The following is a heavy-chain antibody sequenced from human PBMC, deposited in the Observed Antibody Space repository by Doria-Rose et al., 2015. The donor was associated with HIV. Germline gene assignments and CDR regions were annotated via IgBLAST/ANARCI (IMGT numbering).Heavy chain of an antibody. D-gene: IGHD6-13*01. V-gene: IGHV2-26*01. Sequence: QITLKESGPVLVKPTETLTLTCTVSGVSLSSPGMGVSWIRQPPGKALEWLANILSDDDRSYIPSLKSRLTISRGTSKSQVVLTMTDMDPVDTATYYCARIKSSRWYHKYYFDFWGQGTLVIVSA. CDR3: ARIKSSRWYHKYYFDF. CDR1: GVSLSSPGMG. CDR2: ILSDDDR. J-gene: IGHJ4*02.